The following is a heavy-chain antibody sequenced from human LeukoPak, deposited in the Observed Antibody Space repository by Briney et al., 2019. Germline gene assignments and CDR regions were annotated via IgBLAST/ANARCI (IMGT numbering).Heavy chain of an antibody. CDR2: ISSSGSTI. J-gene: IGHJ4*02. CDR3: ARDYDILTVGLDY. V-gene: IGHV3-48*03. Sequence: GGSLRLSCAASGFTFSSYEMNWVRQAPGKGLEWVSYISSSGSTIYYADSVKGRFTISRDNAKNSPYLQMNSLRAEDTAVYYCARDYDILTVGLDYWGQGTLVTVSS. CDR1: GFTFSSYE. D-gene: IGHD3-9*01.